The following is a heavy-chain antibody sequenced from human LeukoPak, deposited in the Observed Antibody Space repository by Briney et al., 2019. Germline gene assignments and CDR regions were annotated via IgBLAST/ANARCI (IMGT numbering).Heavy chain of an antibody. CDR3: ARVYGPSYYYYYYYMDV. Sequence: GASVTVSCKASGGTFSSYAISWVRQAPGQGLEWMGGIIPIFGTANYAQKFQGRVTITADESTSTAYMELSSLRSEDTAVYYCARVYGPSYYYYYYYMDVWGKGTTVTVSS. D-gene: IGHD3-10*01. V-gene: IGHV1-69*13. CDR1: GGTFSSYA. CDR2: IIPIFGTA. J-gene: IGHJ6*03.